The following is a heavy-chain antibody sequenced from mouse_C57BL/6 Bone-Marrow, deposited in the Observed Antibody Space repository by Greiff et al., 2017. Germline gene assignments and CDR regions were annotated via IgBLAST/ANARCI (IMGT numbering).Heavy chain of an antibody. CDR2: IWSGGST. V-gene: IGHV2-2*01. J-gene: IGHJ3*01. CDR1: GFSLTSYG. CDR3: ASRIWFAY. Sequence: VMLVESGPGLVQPSQSLSITCTVSGFSLTSYGVHWVRQSPGKGLEWLGVIWSGGSTDYNAAFISRLSISKDNSKSQVFFKMNSLQADDTAIYYCASRIWFAYWGQGTLVTVSA.